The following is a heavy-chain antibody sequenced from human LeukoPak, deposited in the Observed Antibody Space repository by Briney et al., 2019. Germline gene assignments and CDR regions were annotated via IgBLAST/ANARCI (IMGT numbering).Heavy chain of an antibody. CDR3: ARDRGSREDGMDV. CDR2: ISHTGTTI. V-gene: IGHV3-48*03. J-gene: IGHJ6*02. Sequence: GGSLRLSCAASGFTFSNYVMNWVRQAPGKGLEWVSYISHTGTTIYYADSVKGRFTISRDNAKNSLFLQMNSLRAEDTAVYNCARDRGSREDGMDVWGQGTTVTVSS. CDR1: GFTFSNYV. D-gene: IGHD1-26*01.